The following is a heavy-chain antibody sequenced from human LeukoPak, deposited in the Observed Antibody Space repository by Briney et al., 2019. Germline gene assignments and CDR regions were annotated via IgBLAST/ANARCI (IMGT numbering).Heavy chain of an antibody. CDR1: GFTLSTYA. D-gene: IGHD2-15*01. CDR2: ISGVSVGGIT. CDR3: AAGPVVAATAPYYYYGMDV. V-gene: IGHV3-23*01. J-gene: IGHJ6*02. Sequence: GGSLRLSCAASGFTLSTYAVSWVRQSPGKGPEWVSGISGVSVGGITYYADSVKGRFTISRDNSKNTVYLLMNSLRAEDTAVYYCAAGPVVAATAPYYYYGMDVWGQGTTVTVSS.